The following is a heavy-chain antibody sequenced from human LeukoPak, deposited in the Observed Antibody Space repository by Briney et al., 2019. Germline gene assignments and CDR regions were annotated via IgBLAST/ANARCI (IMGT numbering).Heavy chain of an antibody. D-gene: IGHD1-26*01. J-gene: IGHJ4*02. V-gene: IGHV3-21*04. CDR3: AKGDTTWEGFFDS. CDR1: GFTFSSSS. Sequence: GGSLRLSCAASGFTFSSSSMNWVRQAPGKGLEWVSSISSSSSYIYYADSVKGRFTISRDNAKNSLYLQMNSLRAEDTALYYCAKGDTTWEGFFDSWGRGTLVTVSS. CDR2: ISSSSSYI.